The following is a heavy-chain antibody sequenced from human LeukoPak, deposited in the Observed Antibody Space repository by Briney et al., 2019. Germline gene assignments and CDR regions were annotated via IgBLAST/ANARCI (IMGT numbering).Heavy chain of an antibody. CDR1: GYSSTSYW. CDR3: ARQADSSGYYNHDAFDI. D-gene: IGHD3-22*01. V-gene: IGHV5-51*01. J-gene: IGHJ3*02. Sequence: GESLQISCKGSGYSSTSYWIGWVRQMPGNGLEWMGFIYSGDSDTRYSPSFQGQVTISADKSISTAYLQWSSLKASDTAMYYYARQADSSGYYNHDAFDIWGQGTMVTVSS. CDR2: IYSGDSDT.